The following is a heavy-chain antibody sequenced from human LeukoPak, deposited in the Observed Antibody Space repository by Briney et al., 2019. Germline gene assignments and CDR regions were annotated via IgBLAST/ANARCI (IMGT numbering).Heavy chain of an antibody. J-gene: IGHJ3*02. Sequence: SETLSLTCTVSGGSIKSYFWSGLRQPPGKGVEGIGYIWDTEITDYNPSLKSRVTISLDTSKNHFSLKLRSVTAADTALYFCARGLVFTTEDAFDIWGQGTLVTVSS. D-gene: IGHD3-22*01. V-gene: IGHV4-59*01. CDR3: ARGLVFTTEDAFDI. CDR2: IWDTEIT. CDR1: GGSIKSYF.